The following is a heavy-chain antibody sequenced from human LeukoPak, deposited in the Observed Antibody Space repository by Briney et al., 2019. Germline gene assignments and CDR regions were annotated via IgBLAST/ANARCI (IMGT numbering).Heavy chain of an antibody. Sequence: GGSLRLSCAASGFTFSTYNMNWVRQAPGKGLAWVSSISSSGTYIYYADSVKGRFTISRDNAKNSLYLQMNSLRAEDTAVYYCARDFVRFGELSYYYYYYGMDVWGQGTTVTVSS. CDR1: GFTFSTYN. J-gene: IGHJ6*02. CDR3: ARDFVRFGELSYYYYYYGMDV. D-gene: IGHD3-10*01. V-gene: IGHV3-21*01. CDR2: ISSSGTYI.